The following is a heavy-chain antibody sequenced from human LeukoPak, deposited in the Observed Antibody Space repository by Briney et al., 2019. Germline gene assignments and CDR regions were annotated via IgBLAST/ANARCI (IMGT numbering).Heavy chain of an antibody. V-gene: IGHV1-24*01. CDR2: FDPEDGET. D-gene: IGHD2-15*01. J-gene: IGHJ5*02. CDR3: ASASDYCSGGSCSTYGYWFDP. Sequence: ASVKVSCKVSGYTLTELSMHWVRQAPGKGLEWMGGFDPEDGETIYAQKFQGRVTMTEDTSTDTAYMELSSLRSEDTAVYYCASASDYCSGGSCSTYGYWFDPWGQGTLVTVSS. CDR1: GYTLTELS.